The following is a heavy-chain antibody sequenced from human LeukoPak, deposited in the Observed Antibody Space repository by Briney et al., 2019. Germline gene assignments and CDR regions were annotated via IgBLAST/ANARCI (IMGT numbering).Heavy chain of an antibody. CDR2: ISYDGSNK. CDR1: GFTFSSYA. V-gene: IGHV3-30*04. CDR3: ARTPSTVTNY. D-gene: IGHD4-17*01. J-gene: IGHJ4*02. Sequence: GGSLRLSCAASGFTFSSYAMHWVRQALGKGLEWVAVISYDGSNKYYADSVKGRFTISRDNSKNTLYLQMNSLRAEDTAVYYCARTPSTVTNYWGQGTLVTVSS.